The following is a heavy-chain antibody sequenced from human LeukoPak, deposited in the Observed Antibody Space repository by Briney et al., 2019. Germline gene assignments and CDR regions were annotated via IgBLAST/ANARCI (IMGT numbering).Heavy chain of an antibody. CDR1: GFTFSSYG. J-gene: IGHJ1*01. CDR2: ISGTGGSA. D-gene: IGHD4-23*01. V-gene: IGHV3-23*01. CDR3: AKDRTTVVFAEYFQH. Sequence: PGGSLRLSCVGSGFTFSSYGMSWVRQAPGKGLEWVSSISGTGGSAYDAESVKGRVTISRDNSKNTLFLQMKSLRPEDTAVYYCAKDRTTVVFAEYFQHWGQGTLVTVSS.